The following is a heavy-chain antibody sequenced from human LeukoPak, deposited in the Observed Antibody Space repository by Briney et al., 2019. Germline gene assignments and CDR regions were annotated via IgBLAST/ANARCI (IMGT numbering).Heavy chain of an antibody. CDR3: AKEGGWELLLEWYFDL. V-gene: IGHV3-30*18. J-gene: IGHJ2*01. D-gene: IGHD1-26*01. Sequence: KPGRSLRLSCAASGFTFSSYGMHWVRQAPGKGLEWVAVISYDGSNKYYADSVKGRFTISRDNSKNTLYLQMNSLRAEDTAVYYCAKEGGWELLLEWYFDLWGRGTLVTVSS. CDR1: GFTFSSYG. CDR2: ISYDGSNK.